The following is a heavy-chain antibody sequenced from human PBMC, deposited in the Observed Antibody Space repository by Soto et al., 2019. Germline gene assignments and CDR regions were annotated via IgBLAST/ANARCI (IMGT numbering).Heavy chain of an antibody. D-gene: IGHD6-13*01. CDR2: INSDGSRT. J-gene: IGHJ4*02. V-gene: IGHV3-74*01. CDR3: ARARWSTTWYDY. Sequence: LRLSCAASGFTFSSYWMHWVRQAPGKGLVWVSRINSDGSRTSYADSVKGRFTISRDNAKNTLYLQMNSLRAEDTAVYYCARARWSTTWYDYWGQGTLVTVSS. CDR1: GFTFSSYW.